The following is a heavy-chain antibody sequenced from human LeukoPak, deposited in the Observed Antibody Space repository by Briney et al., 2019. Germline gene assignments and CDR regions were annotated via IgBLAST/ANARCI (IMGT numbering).Heavy chain of an antibody. CDR3: SRGIDQYKGGNH. CDR2: IHPSGNA. CDR1: GGSFNNYY. Sequence: SETLSLTCAVFGGSFNNYYLTWIRQPLGKGLEWIGEIHPSGNAYYNPSLKSRVTISLDTSKNQFSLKLSSVTAADTAVYYCSRGIDQYKGGNHWGQGTPVTVSS. V-gene: IGHV4-34*01. J-gene: IGHJ5*02. D-gene: IGHD1-1*01.